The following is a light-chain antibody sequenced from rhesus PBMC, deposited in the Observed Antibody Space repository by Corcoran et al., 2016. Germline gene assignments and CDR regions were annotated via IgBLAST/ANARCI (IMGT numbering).Light chain of an antibody. V-gene: IGKV3-10*01. CDR2: GAS. CDR3: YQHSSGYS. J-gene: IGKJ2*01. Sequence: QVILTQSPATLSLSPGERATLSCRASQSVSSYLAWYQQKPGQAPRLLIYGASSRATGIPDSFSGSGSGTDVSLTISSLEPEDVGVYHCYQHSSGYSFGQGTKVEIK. CDR1: QSVSSY.